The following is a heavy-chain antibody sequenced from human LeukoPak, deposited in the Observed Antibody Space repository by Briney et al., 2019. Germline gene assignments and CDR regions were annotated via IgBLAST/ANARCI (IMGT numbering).Heavy chain of an antibody. V-gene: IGHV4-34*01. CDR3: VSEPFGSGDWFDP. D-gene: IGHD3-3*02. J-gene: IGHJ5*02. CDR2: INHSGST. Sequence: SETLSLTCTVYGGSFSGYYWSWIRQPPGKGLEWIGEINHSGSTNYNPSLKGRVTISVDTSKNQFSLKLSSVTAADTAVYYCVSEPFGSGDWFDPWGQGTLVTVSS. CDR1: GGSFSGYY.